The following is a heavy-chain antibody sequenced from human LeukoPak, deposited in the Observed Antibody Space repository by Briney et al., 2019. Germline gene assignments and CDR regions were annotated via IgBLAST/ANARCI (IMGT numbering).Heavy chain of an antibody. V-gene: IGHV3-23*01. CDR1: GLTFSNYA. CDR3: ANLYYDFPF. D-gene: IGHD3/OR15-3a*01. J-gene: IGHJ4*02. CDR2: IENNDGTT. Sequence: GGSLRLSCAASGLTFSNYAMSWVRQAPGKGLEWVSSIENNDGTTYYADSMKGRFTISRDKSKHMVYLQMNSLRAEDTAMYCCANLYYDFPFWGQGTLVTVSS.